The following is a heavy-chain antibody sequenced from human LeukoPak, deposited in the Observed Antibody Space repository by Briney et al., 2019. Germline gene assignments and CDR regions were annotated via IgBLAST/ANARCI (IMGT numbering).Heavy chain of an antibody. V-gene: IGHV1-69*13. CDR2: IIPIFGTA. CDR1: GGTFNSYS. D-gene: IGHD2-2*01. J-gene: IGHJ4*02. CDR3: ASSTSYYVY. Sequence: SVKVSCKASGGTFNSYSNSWVRQAPGQGLEWMGGIIPIFGTANYAQKFQGRVTITADESTSTAYMELSSLRSEDTAVYYCASSTSYYVYWGQGTLVTVSS.